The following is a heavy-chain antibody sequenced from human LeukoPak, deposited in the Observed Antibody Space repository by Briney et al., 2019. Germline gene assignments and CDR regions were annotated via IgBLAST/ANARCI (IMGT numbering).Heavy chain of an antibody. CDR1: GFTFTSYA. D-gene: IGHD5-24*01. CDR3: TTDRGMTTMSIFGY. CDR2: IKSKTDGGTI. J-gene: IGHJ4*02. Sequence: KPGGSLRLSCAISGFTFTSYAMTWVRQAPGKGLEWVGRIKSKTDGGTIDYAAPVKGRFTISRDDSKNTLYLQMKSLRTEDTAVYYCTTDRGMTTMSIFGYWGQGTLVTVSS. V-gene: IGHV3-15*01.